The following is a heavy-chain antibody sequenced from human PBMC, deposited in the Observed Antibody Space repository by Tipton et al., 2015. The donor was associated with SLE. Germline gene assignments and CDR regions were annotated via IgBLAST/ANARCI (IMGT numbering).Heavy chain of an antibody. CDR1: GGSISGSSYY. CDR3: AGTPWLVRFEY. J-gene: IGHJ4*02. V-gene: IGHV4-39*01. Sequence: TLSLTCTVSGGSISGSSYYWGWIRQPPGKGLEWIGRIYYSGTTYYNPPLKSRVTISVDTSKNQISLKLRSVTAADTAVYYCAGTPWLVRFEYWGQGTLVNVSP. CDR2: IYYSGTT. D-gene: IGHD6-19*01.